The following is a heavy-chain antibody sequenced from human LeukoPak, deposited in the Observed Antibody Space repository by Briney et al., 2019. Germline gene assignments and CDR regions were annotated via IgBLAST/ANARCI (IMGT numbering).Heavy chain of an antibody. Sequence: PGKSLRLSCAGSGFTVSTYYMTWVCQAPGKGLECVSVIYSGGSTYYADSVKGRFTVSRDNSKNTLYLQMNSLRAEDTAMYYCARGLGYCTSTTCLLPFDYWGQGTLVTVSS. CDR3: ARGLGYCTSTTCLLPFDY. J-gene: IGHJ4*02. V-gene: IGHV3-53*01. CDR1: GFTVSTYY. CDR2: IYSGGST. D-gene: IGHD2-2*01.